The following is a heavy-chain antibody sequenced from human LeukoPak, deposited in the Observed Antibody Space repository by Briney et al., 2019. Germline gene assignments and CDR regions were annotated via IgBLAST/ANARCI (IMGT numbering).Heavy chain of an antibody. J-gene: IGHJ6*02. CDR2: INPNSGGS. CDR1: GYTFTGYY. Sequence: GASVNVSCKACGYTFTGYYMHWVRQAPGQGLEWMGWINPNSGGSNYAQKFQGRVTMTRDTSTSTAYMELSRLRSDDTAVYYCATIRFEYGMDVWGQGTTVTVSS. CDR3: ATIRFEYGMDV. V-gene: IGHV1-2*02. D-gene: IGHD3-10*01.